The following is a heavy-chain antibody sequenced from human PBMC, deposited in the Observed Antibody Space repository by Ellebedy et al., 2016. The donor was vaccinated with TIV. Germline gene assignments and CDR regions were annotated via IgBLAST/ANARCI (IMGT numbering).Heavy chain of an antibody. Sequence: GESLKISCAASGFTFTNFWMSWVRQAPGKGLELVANIKQDGSEKYYVDSVKGRFTISRDNAKNSLYLHMNRLRAEDTAVYYCARDPLGYYFDYWGQGTLVTVSS. CDR2: IKQDGSEK. CDR1: GFTFTNFW. CDR3: ARDPLGYYFDY. V-gene: IGHV3-7*01. D-gene: IGHD3-10*01. J-gene: IGHJ4*02.